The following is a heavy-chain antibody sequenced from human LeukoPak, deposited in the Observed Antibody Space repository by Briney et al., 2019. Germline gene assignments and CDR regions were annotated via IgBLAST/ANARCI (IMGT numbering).Heavy chain of an antibody. CDR1: GGSFSGYY. Sequence: SETLSLTCAVYGGSFSGYYWSWIRQPPGKGLEWIGEINHSGSTNYNPSLKSRVTISVDTSKNQFSLKLSSVTAADTAVYYCARDVVRGVNYFDYWGQGTLVTVSS. D-gene: IGHD3-10*01. CDR2: INHSGST. V-gene: IGHV4-34*01. CDR3: ARDVVRGVNYFDY. J-gene: IGHJ4*02.